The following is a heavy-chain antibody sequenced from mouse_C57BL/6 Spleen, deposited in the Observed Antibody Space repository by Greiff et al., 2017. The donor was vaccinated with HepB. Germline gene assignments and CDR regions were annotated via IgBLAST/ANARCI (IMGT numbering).Heavy chain of an antibody. J-gene: IGHJ2*01. CDR2: ISSGSSTI. CDR3: ARSTVVRYYFDY. CDR1: GFTFSDYG. V-gene: IGHV5-17*01. Sequence: EVKLVESGGGLVKPGGSLKLSCAASGFTFSDYGMHWVRQAPEKGLEWVAYISSGSSTIYYADTVKGRFTISRDNAKNTLFLQMTSLRSEDTAIYYCARSTVVRYYFDYWGQGTTLTVSS. D-gene: IGHD1-1*01.